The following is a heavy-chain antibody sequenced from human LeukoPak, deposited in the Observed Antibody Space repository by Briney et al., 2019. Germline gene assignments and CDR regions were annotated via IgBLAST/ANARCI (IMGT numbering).Heavy chain of an antibody. J-gene: IGHJ4*02. Sequence: GGSLRLSFAASGFTFDDYAMHWVRQAPGKGLEWVSGISWNSGSIGYADSVKGRFTISRDNAKNSLYLQMNSLRAEDTALYYCAKSPIRDCSSTSCFLNDFWGQGTLVTVSS. CDR2: ISWNSGSI. D-gene: IGHD2-2*01. V-gene: IGHV3-9*01. CDR1: GFTFDDYA. CDR3: AKSPIRDCSSTSCFLNDF.